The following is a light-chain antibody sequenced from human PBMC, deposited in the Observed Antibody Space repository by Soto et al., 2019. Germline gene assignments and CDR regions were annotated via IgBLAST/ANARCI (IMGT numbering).Light chain of an antibody. CDR3: QQYGSSPQAIT. V-gene: IGKV3-20*01. CDR1: HSVSSY. J-gene: IGKJ5*01. CDR2: DVS. Sequence: EIVLTHSPGTLSLSPGERATLSCRASHSVSSYLAWYQQKPGQAPRLLIYDVSSRATGIPDRLSGSGSGTDFTLTISRLEPEDFAVYHCQQYGSSPQAITFGQGTRLEIK.